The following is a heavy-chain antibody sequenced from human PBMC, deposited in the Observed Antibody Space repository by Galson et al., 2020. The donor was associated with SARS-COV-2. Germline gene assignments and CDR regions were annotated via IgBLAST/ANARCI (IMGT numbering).Heavy chain of an antibody. CDR2: IYHSGNT. D-gene: IGHD3-3*02. CDR3: ARIFSLYYCDY. V-gene: IGHV4-38-2*01. CDR1: GYPFSSGFF. Sequence: SELLSLTFAAPGYPFSSGFFWGCTRQPPGKGLEWIGCIYHSGNTYYNPSLKSRVTISVETSKNQFSLKLSSVTAEDTAVYYCARIFSLYYCDYWGLGTLVTVSS. J-gene: IGHJ4*02.